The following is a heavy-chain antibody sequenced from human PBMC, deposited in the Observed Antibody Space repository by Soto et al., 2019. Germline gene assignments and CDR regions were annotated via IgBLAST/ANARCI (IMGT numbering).Heavy chain of an antibody. CDR2: MNPSNGNT. CDR3: ARRKERSGPHYFDY. V-gene: IGHV1-8*02. CDR1: GYTFTTYD. D-gene: IGHD6-25*01. Sequence: ASVKVSCKASGYTFTTYDVSWVRQASGQGLEWMGWMNPSNGNTGYAQKFQGRVTMTRNTSISTVYMELSGLRPDDTAVYYCARRKERSGPHYFDYWGQGTRVTVS. J-gene: IGHJ4*02.